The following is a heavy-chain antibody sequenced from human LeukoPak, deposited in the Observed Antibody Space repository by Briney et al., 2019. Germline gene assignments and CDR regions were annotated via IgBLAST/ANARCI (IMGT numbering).Heavy chain of an antibody. Sequence: SVTVSCKASGGTFSSYAISWVRQAPGQGLEWMGGIIPIFGTANYAQKFQGRVTITADKSTSTAYMELSSLGSEDTAVYYCARGGIAAAGTSVDYWGQGTLVTVSS. D-gene: IGHD6-13*01. CDR1: GGTFSSYA. J-gene: IGHJ4*02. V-gene: IGHV1-69*06. CDR2: IIPIFGTA. CDR3: ARGGIAAAGTSVDY.